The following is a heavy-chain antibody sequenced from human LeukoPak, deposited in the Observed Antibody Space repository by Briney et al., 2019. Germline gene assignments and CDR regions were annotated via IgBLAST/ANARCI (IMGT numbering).Heavy chain of an antibody. CDR2: IYYSGST. CDR1: GGSISSGGYY. CDR3: ARRAYYDSSGYYFDY. D-gene: IGHD3-22*01. J-gene: IGHJ4*02. Sequence: PSQTLSLTCTVSGGSISSGGYYWSWIRQHPGKGLEWIWYIYYSGSTYYNPSLKSRVTISVDTSKNQFSLKLSSVTAADTAVYYCARRAYYDSSGYYFDYWGQGTLVTVSS. V-gene: IGHV4-31*03.